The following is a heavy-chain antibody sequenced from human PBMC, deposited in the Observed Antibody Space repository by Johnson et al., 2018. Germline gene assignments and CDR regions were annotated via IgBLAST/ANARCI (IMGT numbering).Heavy chain of an antibody. D-gene: IGHD2-15*01. CDR1: GGSFSGYY. Sequence: QVQLQQWGAGLLKXSETLSLICAVYGGSFSGYYWSWIRQPPGKGLEWMGEINHSGNTNFNPSLKSRVTISVATSKNQFSLKLSSVTAADTAVYYCAGGRYCSGGSCLLRARPGYFQHWGQGTLVTVSS. J-gene: IGHJ1*01. CDR3: AGGRYCSGGSCLLRARPGYFQH. V-gene: IGHV4-34*01. CDR2: INHSGNT.